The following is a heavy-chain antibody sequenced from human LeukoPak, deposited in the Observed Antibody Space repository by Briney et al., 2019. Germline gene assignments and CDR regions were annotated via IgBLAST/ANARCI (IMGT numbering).Heavy chain of an antibody. CDR2: FRRKGGST. Sequence: PGGSLRLSCGASGFTFRNYAVHGVREAPGKGVEYVSAFRRKGGSTYYANSVKGRFTISRDNSKNTLYLQMGSLRAEDMAVYYCARDLRLKEIAYCGGDCLDYWGQGALVTVSS. CDR3: ARDLRLKEIAYCGGDCLDY. J-gene: IGHJ4*02. CDR1: GFTFRNYA. V-gene: IGHV3-64*01. D-gene: IGHD2-21*02.